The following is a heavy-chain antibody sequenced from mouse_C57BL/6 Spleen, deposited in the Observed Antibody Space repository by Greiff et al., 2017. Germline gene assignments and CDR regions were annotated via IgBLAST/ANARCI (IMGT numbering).Heavy chain of an antibody. D-gene: IGHD2-10*02. CDR3: ARWYGPSAMDY. J-gene: IGHJ4*01. CDR1: GYTFTSSW. Sequence: VQLQQPGTELVKPGASVKLSCKASGYTFTSSWMHWVKQRPGQGLEWIGNINPSNGGTNYNEKFKSKATLTVDKSSSTAYMQLSSLTAEDSAVYEWARWYGPSAMDYWGQGTSGTVSS. V-gene: IGHV1-53*01. CDR2: INPSNGGT.